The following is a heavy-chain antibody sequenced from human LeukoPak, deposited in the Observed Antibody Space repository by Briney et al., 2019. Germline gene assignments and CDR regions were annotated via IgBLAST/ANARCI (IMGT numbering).Heavy chain of an antibody. CDR2: ISYDGSNK. V-gene: IGHV3-30*09. D-gene: IGHD6-13*01. Sequence: GGSLRLSCAASGFTFSSYAMHWVRQAPGKGLEWVAVISYDGSNKYYADSVKGRFAISRDNSKNTLYLQMSSLRAEDTAVYYCVKDSSSWYYFDYWGQGTLVTVSS. CDR3: VKDSSSWYYFDY. J-gene: IGHJ4*02. CDR1: GFTFSSYA.